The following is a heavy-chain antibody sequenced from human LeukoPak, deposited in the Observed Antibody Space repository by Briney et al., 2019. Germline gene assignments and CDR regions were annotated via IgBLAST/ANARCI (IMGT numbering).Heavy chain of an antibody. J-gene: IGHJ4*02. CDR3: ARFKSAAGMGYFDY. Sequence: GGSLRLSCAASAFTFSDYTMTWVRQAPGKGLDWVSAISGSGGSTYYADSVKGRFTISRDNSKNTLYLQMNSLRAEDTAMYYCARFKSAAGMGYFDYWGQGNLVTVSS. CDR2: ISGSGGST. CDR1: AFTFSDYT. V-gene: IGHV3-23*01. D-gene: IGHD6-13*01.